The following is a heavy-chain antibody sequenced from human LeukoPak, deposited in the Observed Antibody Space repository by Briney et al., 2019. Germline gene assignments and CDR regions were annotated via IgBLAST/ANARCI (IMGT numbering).Heavy chain of an antibody. V-gene: IGHV3-48*03. CDR2: ISSSGSTI. CDR1: GFTFSSYE. Sequence: PGGSLRLSCAASGFTFSSYEMNWVRQAPGKGLEWVSYISSSGSTIYYADSVKGRFTISRDNAKNSLYLQMNSLRAEDTAVYYCARDPDTAMVYYFDYWGQGTLVTVSS. CDR3: ARDPDTAMVYYFDY. D-gene: IGHD5-18*01. J-gene: IGHJ4*02.